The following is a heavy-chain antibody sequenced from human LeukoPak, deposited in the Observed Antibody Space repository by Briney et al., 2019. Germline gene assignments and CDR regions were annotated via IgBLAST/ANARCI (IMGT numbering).Heavy chain of an antibody. D-gene: IGHD6-19*01. V-gene: IGHV3-64*01. CDR2: ISSNGGST. Sequence: GGSLRLSCAASGFTISSYAMHWVRQAPGKGLEYDSAISSNGGSTYYANSVKGRFTISRDNSKNTLYLQMGSLRAEDMAVYYCARDFSGSGWYGGGDYWGQGTLVTVSS. CDR3: ARDFSGSGWYGGGDY. CDR1: GFTISSYA. J-gene: IGHJ4*02.